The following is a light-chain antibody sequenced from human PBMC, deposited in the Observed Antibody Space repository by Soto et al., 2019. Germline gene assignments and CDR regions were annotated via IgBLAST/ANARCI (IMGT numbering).Light chain of an antibody. CDR2: WAS. CDR1: QSVFYSSNNKNY. V-gene: IGKV4-1*01. Sequence: DIVMTQSPDSLAVSLGERATINCKSSQSVFYSSNNKNYLAWYQQKPGQPPRLLIYWASTRESGVPDRFSGSGSRTYFTLTISSLQAEDVAVYYCQQYYNTPLTFGPGTKVDIK. CDR3: QQYYNTPLT. J-gene: IGKJ3*01.